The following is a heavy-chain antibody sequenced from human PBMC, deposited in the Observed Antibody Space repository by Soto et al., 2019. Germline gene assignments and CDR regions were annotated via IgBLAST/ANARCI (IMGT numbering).Heavy chain of an antibody. Sequence: SETLSLTCTVSGGSISSSSYYWGWIRQPPGKGLEWIGSIYYSGSTYYNPSLKSRVTISVDTSKNQFSLKLSSVTAADTAVYYCARDAGLTGDRNAFDIWGQGTMVTVSS. V-gene: IGHV4-39*07. D-gene: IGHD7-27*01. J-gene: IGHJ3*02. CDR3: ARDAGLTGDRNAFDI. CDR2: IYYSGST. CDR1: GGSISSSSYY.